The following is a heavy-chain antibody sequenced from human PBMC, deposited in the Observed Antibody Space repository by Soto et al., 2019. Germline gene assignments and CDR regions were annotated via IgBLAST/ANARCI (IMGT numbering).Heavy chain of an antibody. CDR2: IYHSGST. D-gene: IGHD3-3*01. CDR3: AREVTIPLGYYFDY. CDR1: GGSISSGGYS. J-gene: IGHJ4*02. V-gene: IGHV4-30-2*01. Sequence: SETLSLTCAVSGGSISSGGYSWSWIRQPPGKGLEWIGYIYHSGSTYYNPSLKSRVTISVDRSKNQFSLKLSSVTAADTAVYYCAREVTIPLGYYFDYWGQGTLVTVSS.